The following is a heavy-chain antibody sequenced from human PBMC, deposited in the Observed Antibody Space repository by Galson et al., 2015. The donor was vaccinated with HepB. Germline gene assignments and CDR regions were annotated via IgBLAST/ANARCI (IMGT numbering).Heavy chain of an antibody. V-gene: IGHV4-4*07. CDR1: GGSISSYY. J-gene: IGHJ5*02. CDR3: ASMGALSSSGYFLFDP. D-gene: IGHD3-22*01. Sequence: LSLTCSVSGGSISSYYWSWVRQPAGKGLEWIGRIYARGTTKYNPSLKSRVTMSVDTSKNQFILKLSSVTAADTAVYYCASMGALSSSGYFLFDPWGQGTLVTVSS. CDR2: IYARGTT.